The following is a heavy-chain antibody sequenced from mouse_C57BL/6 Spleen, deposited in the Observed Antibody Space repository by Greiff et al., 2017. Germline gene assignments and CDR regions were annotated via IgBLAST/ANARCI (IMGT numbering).Heavy chain of an antibody. V-gene: IGHV12-3*01. J-gene: IGHJ2*01. D-gene: IGHD1-1*01. CDR1: GFPITSGYY. CDR2: ITHSGET. CDR3: AGDRNGSSYKGY. Sequence: QVQLKQSGPGLVKPSQSLFLTCSITGFPITSGYYWIWLRQSPGKPLEWMGYITHSGETFYNPSLQSPISITRETSKNQFFLQLNSVTTEDTAMYYGAGDRNGSSYKGYWGQGTTLTVSS.